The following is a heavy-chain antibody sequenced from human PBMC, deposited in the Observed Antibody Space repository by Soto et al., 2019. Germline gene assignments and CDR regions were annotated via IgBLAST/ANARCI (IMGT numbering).Heavy chain of an antibody. CDR2: INPSGGST. CDR3: AREYCSGGSCYSGES. V-gene: IGHV1-46*01. CDR1: GYTFTSYY. D-gene: IGHD2-15*01. J-gene: IGHJ4*02. Sequence: QVQLVQSGAEVKKPGASVKVSCKASGYTFTSYYVHWVRQAPGQGLEWMGIINPSGGSTSYAQKFQGRVTMTRDTSTSTVYMELSSLRSEDTAVYYCAREYCSGGSCYSGESWGQGTLVTVSS.